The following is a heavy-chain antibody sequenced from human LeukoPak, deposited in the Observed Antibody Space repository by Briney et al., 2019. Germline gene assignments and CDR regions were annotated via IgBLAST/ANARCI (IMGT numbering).Heavy chain of an antibody. CDR1: GGSFSGYY. D-gene: IGHD3-16*01. J-gene: IGHJ5*02. Sequence: PSETLSLTCAVYGGSFSGYYWSWIRQPPGKGLEWIGEINHSGSTNYDPSLKSRVTISVDTSRNQFSLKLSSVTAADTAVYYCARGFSEVRGSPVWFDPWGQGTLVTVSS. V-gene: IGHV4-34*01. CDR3: ARGFSEVRGSPVWFDP. CDR2: INHSGST.